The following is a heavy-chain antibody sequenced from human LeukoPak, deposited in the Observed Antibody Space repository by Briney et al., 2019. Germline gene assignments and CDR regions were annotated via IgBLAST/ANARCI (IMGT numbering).Heavy chain of an antibody. V-gene: IGHV3-30*01. CDR1: GFTFSSYA. D-gene: IGHD5-18*01. Sequence: GGPLRLSCAASGFTFSSYAMHWVRQAPGKGLEWVAVISYDGSNKYYADSVKGRFTISRDNSKNTLYLQMNSLRAVDTAVYYCARDRDTAMPRPDYWGQGTLVTVSS. J-gene: IGHJ4*02. CDR3: ARDRDTAMPRPDY. CDR2: ISYDGSNK.